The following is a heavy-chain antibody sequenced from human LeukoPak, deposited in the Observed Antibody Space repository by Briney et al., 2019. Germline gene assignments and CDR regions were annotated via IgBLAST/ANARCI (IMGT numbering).Heavy chain of an antibody. J-gene: IGHJ4*02. D-gene: IGHD6-19*01. CDR2: IYYSGTT. Sequence: PSETLSLTCTVSGGSISSSFYYWGWIRQPPGKGLEWIGSIYYSGTTYYNPSLKSRVTISVDTSKIQFSLKLSSVTAADTAVYYCARINNGWPYHFDYWGQGTLVTVSS. V-gene: IGHV4-39*01. CDR1: GGSISSSFYY. CDR3: ARINNGWPYHFDY.